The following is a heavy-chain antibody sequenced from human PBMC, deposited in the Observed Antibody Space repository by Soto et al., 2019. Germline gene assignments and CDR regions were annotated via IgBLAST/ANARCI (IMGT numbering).Heavy chain of an antibody. Sequence: HPGGSLRLSCAASGFTFSSYAMSWVRQAPGKGLEWVSAISGSGGSTYYADSVKGRFTISRDNSKNTLYLQMNSLRAEDTAVYYCAKSGDYDFWSGYYEWSDYWGQGTLVTVSS. V-gene: IGHV3-23*01. CDR1: GFTFSSYA. J-gene: IGHJ4*02. D-gene: IGHD3-3*01. CDR2: ISGSGGST. CDR3: AKSGDYDFWSGYYEWSDY.